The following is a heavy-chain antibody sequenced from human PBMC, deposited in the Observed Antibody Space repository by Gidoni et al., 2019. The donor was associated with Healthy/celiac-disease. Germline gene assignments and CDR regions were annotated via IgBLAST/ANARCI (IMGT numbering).Heavy chain of an antibody. CDR3: ARPDYDSSGLPAFDV. D-gene: IGHD3-22*01. V-gene: IGHV4-39*01. Sequence: QLQLQESGPGLVKPSETLSLTCTVSGCSISSTSYYWGWIRQPPGKGLEWIGSIYYSGSAYYNPSLKSRVSISVDTSKNQFSLRLSSVTAADTAVYYCARPDYDSSGLPAFDVWGQGTMVTVSS. CDR2: IYYSGSA. J-gene: IGHJ3*01. CDR1: GCSISSTSYY.